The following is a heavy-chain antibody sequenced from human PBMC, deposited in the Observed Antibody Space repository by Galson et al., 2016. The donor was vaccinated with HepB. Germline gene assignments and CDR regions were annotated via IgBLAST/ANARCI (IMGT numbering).Heavy chain of an antibody. CDR1: GYTFSSYG. D-gene: IGHD6-19*01. Sequence: SCAASGYTFSSYGISWVRQAPGQGLEWVGWVSAFNGNRNYAQKLQGRVTMTTDTSTSTAYMELRSLRSDDTAVYYCARAHAVASDYYFDYWGQGTLVTVSS. CDR3: ARAHAVASDYYFDY. V-gene: IGHV1-18*01. CDR2: VSAFNGNR. J-gene: IGHJ4*02.